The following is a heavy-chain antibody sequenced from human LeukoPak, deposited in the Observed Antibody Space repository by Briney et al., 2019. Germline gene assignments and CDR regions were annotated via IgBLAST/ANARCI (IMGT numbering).Heavy chain of an antibody. D-gene: IGHD3-22*01. V-gene: IGHV3-23*01. CDR1: GFTFSSYA. CDR2: ISGSGGST. Sequence: GGSLRLSCAASGFTFSSYAMSWVRQAPGKGLERVSAISGSGGSTYYADSVKGRFTISRDNSKNTLYLQMNSLRAEDTAVYYCAKDAVYRRDYYDSSGYFDYWGQGTLVTVSS. CDR3: AKDAVYRRDYYDSSGYFDY. J-gene: IGHJ4*02.